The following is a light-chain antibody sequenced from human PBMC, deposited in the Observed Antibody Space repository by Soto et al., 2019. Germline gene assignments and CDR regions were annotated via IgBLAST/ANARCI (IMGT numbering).Light chain of an antibody. CDR1: QSISSSY. J-gene: IGKJ1*01. CDR3: QQYGSSPAT. V-gene: IGKV3-20*01. Sequence: EIVLTQSPGTLSLSPGERATLSCRASQSISSSYLAWYQQKHAQAPRLLIYGTSSRATGIPDRFSGGGSGTDFTLTNTRLEPEDFAVYYCQQYGSSPATFGQGTKVEI. CDR2: GTS.